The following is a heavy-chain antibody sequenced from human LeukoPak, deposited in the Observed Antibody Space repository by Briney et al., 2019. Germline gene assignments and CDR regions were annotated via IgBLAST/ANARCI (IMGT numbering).Heavy chain of an antibody. D-gene: IGHD3-22*01. J-gene: IGHJ3*02. CDR2: ISAYNGNT. V-gene: IGHV1-18*01. CDR3: ARGSSYDSSGYYYLDAFDI. Sequence: GASVKVSCKASGYTFTSYGISWVRQAPGQGLEWMGWISAYNGNTNYAQKLQGRVTMTTDTSTSTAYMELRSLRSDDTAVYYCARGSSYDSSGYYYLDAFDIWGQGTMVTVSS. CDR1: GYTFTSYG.